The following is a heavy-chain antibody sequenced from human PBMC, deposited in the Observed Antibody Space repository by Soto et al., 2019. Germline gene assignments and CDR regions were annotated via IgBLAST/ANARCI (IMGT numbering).Heavy chain of an antibody. Sequence: EVQLLESGGGLVQPGGSLRLSCAASGFIFSSYAMSWVRQAPGKGLEWVSAISGSGGSTYYADSVKGRFTISRDNSKNTLYLQMNSLRAEDTAVYYCAKDHKTYYYDSSGYYYGMDVWGQGTTVTVSS. J-gene: IGHJ6*02. CDR1: GFIFSSYA. V-gene: IGHV3-23*01. CDR2: ISGSGGST. D-gene: IGHD3-22*01. CDR3: AKDHKTYYYDSSGYYYGMDV.